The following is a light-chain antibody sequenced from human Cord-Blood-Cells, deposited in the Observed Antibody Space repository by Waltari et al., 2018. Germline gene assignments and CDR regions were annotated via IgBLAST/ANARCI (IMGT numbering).Light chain of an antibody. CDR2: SNN. J-gene: IGLJ7*01. V-gene: IGLV1-44*01. CDR1: RPNIRSNT. CDR3: AAWDDSLNGAV. Sequence: VLNQPPTAFGTPRPRVPLPCFGSRPNIRSNTVNWDQQLPGTAPKLLIYSNNQRPSGVPDRCAGSKSGTAGSLAISGLQSEDEADYYCAAWDDSLNGAVFGGGTQLTVL.